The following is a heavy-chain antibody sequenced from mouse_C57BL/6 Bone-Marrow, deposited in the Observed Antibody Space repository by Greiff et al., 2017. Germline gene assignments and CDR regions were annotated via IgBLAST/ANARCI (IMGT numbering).Heavy chain of an antibody. D-gene: IGHD2-2*01. CDR2: ISYDGSN. Sequence: EVQLQESGPGLVKPSQSLSLTCSVTGYSITSGYYWNWIRQFPGNKLEWMGYISYDGSNNYNPSLKNRISITRDTSKNQFFLKLNSVTTEDTATYYCARETGYLYYFDYWGQGTTLTVSS. J-gene: IGHJ2*01. CDR1: GYSITSGYY. CDR3: ARETGYLYYFDY. V-gene: IGHV3-6*01.